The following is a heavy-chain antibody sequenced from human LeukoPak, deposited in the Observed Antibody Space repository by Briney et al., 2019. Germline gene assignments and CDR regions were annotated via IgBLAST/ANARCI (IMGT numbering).Heavy chain of an antibody. CDR1: GYTFTSYD. J-gene: IGHJ3*02. Sequence: ASVKVSCKASGYTFTSYDINWVRQATGQGLEWMGWMNPNSGNTGYAQKFQGRVTITRNTSISTAYMELSSLRSEDTAVYYCASLSIEDDAFDIWGQGTMVTVSS. CDR2: MNPNSGNT. CDR3: ASLSIEDDAFDI. V-gene: IGHV1-8*03. D-gene: IGHD2-15*01.